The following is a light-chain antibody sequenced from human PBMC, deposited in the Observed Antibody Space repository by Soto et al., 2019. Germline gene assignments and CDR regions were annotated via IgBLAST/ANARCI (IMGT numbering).Light chain of an antibody. CDR3: AAWDDSLIGVV. Sequence: QAVVTQPPSASGTPGQRVTISCSGSSFSIANNAVNWYQQVPGTAPKLLIYTNNQRPSGVPDRFSGSKSGTSASLAISGLQSEDEADYYCAAWDDSLIGVVFGGGTKLTVL. CDR2: TNN. J-gene: IGLJ2*01. V-gene: IGLV1-44*01. CDR1: SFSIANNA.